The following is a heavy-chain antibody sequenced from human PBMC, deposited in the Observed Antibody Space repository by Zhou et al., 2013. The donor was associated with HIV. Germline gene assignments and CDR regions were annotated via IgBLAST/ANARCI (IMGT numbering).Heavy chain of an antibody. Sequence: QVHLVQSGAVMKKPGSSVRISCEASGYTFTTYDINWVRQATGQGLEYMGWMNPNNGNTASAQRFQGRITMTRATSISTAYLELSSLRSEDTAVYYCARGRYDLGHWGQGTLVTVSS. CDR2: MNPNNGNT. D-gene: IGHD5-12*01. J-gene: IGHJ4*02. CDR1: GYTFTTYD. V-gene: IGHV1-8*02. CDR3: ARGRYDLGH.